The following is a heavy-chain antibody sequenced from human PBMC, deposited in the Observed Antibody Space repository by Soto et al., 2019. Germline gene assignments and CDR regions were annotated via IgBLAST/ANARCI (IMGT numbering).Heavy chain of an antibody. CDR3: GKDVGDYVPYYYGVDV. Sequence: LRVSCAAAGFTFKNHGMHWIRQAQGKGLEWMAVIAYDGNEKFYADSVKGRFTISRDNSKNALYLQINTLRNEDTAVYYCGKDVGDYVPYYYGVDVWGQGTTVTVSS. CDR1: GFTFKNHG. D-gene: IGHD1-26*01. J-gene: IGHJ6*02. CDR2: IAYDGNEK. V-gene: IGHV3-30*18.